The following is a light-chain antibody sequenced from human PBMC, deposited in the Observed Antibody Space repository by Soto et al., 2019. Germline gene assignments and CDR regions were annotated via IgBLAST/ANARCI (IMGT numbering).Light chain of an antibody. CDR2: GAS. V-gene: IGKV3-15*01. CDR3: QQDSIWQYT. J-gene: IGKJ2*01. Sequence: IVMTQSPPTLSVSPGDSASLSCRASQSLISNLAWYQKKPGQAPRLLMFGASTRAAGIPARFSGSGSEKYFTLTLSSIQSDDFAVYYCQQDSIWQYTFGQGTKLEIK. CDR1: QSLISN.